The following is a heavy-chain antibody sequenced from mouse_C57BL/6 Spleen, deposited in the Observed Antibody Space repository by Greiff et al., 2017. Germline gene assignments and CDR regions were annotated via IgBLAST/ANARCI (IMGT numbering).Heavy chain of an antibody. D-gene: IGHD1-1*01. CDR2: INYDGSST. CDR1: GFTFSDYY. Sequence: EVQVVESEGGLVQPGSSMKLSCTASGFTFSDYYMAWVRQVPEKGLEWVANINYDGSSTYYLDSLKSRFILSRDNAKNILYLQMSSLKSEDTATYYGARNYYGSSYWYFDVWGTGTTVTVSS. CDR3: ARNYYGSSYWYFDV. J-gene: IGHJ1*03. V-gene: IGHV5-16*01.